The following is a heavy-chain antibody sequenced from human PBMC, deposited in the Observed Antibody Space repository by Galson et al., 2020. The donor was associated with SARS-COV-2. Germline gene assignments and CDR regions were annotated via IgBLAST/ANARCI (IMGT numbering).Heavy chain of an antibody. Sequence: SLKISCAASGFTFDDYAMNWVRQAPGKGLEWVSGISWKSGSIGYADSVKGRFTISRDNAKNSLYLQMNSLRAEDTALYYCAKGGAPKWVLNCFDIWGQGTMVTVAS. J-gene: IGHJ3*02. CDR1: GFTFDDYA. CDR3: AKGGAPKWVLNCFDI. D-gene: IGHD1-26*01. V-gene: IGHV3-9*01. CDR2: ISWKSGSI.